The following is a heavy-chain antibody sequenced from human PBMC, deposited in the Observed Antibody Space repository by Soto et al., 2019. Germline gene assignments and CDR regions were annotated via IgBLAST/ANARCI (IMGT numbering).Heavy chain of an antibody. CDR1: GFTISGKKY. J-gene: IGHJ3*01. CDR2: LYDVDGS. Sequence: DVQLVESGGGLIQPGESLRLSCVACGFTISGKKYVAWVRQAPGKGLEWVSALYDVDGSFYADSVKGRVTTSSDSSKTTVYLQMNDLRPDDTAVYYCATGHEREHAYDVWGQGTTVTVSS. CDR3: ATGHEREHAYDV. V-gene: IGHV3-53*01. D-gene: IGHD1-1*01.